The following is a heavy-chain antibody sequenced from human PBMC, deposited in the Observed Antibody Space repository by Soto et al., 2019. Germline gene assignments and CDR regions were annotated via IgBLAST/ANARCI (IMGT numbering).Heavy chain of an antibody. V-gene: IGHV1-3*01. CDR3: ARGVAADGA. CDR1: GYNFTHYA. Sequence: QVQLVQSGAEVKKPGASVKVSCTAAGYNFTHYAIHWVRHAPGQRLEWMGFINAGSGNTKYSQTFQGRLTFTKDTSASTAYMDLSSLRSEDTAIYYCARGVAADGAWGQGTLVNVSS. CDR2: INAGSGNT. D-gene: IGHD6-13*01. J-gene: IGHJ5*02.